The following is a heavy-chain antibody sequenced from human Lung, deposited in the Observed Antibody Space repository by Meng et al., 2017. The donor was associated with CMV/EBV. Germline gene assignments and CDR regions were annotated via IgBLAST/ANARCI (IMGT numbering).Heavy chain of an antibody. CDR3: AVMGSTWFGRSYVRN. CDR2: INWNGDTI. CDR1: GSIFDNHG. D-gene: IGHD3/OR15-3a*01. V-gene: IGHV3-20*04. Sequence: SXKISCAASGSIFDNHGMTWVRQAPGKGLEWVSGINWNGDTIGYADSVKGRFTITRDNAKNSLYLQMNRLRAEDTALYYCAVMGSTWFGRSYVRNWGQGXLVTVSS. J-gene: IGHJ1*01.